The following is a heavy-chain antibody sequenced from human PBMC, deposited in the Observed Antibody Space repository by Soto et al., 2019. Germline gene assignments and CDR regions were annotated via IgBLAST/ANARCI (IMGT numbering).Heavy chain of an antibody. CDR2: ISYDGSND. Sequence: GGSLRLSCVGSGFTFSDNGMHWVRQAPGKGLEWVALISYDGSNDNYADSVKGRFTISRDNSNNTVYLDMNSLRVEDTAMYYGAKDRMYVEKFFDYCAQGILDTVSS. CDR3: AKDRMYVEKFFDY. CDR1: GFTFSDNG. V-gene: IGHV3-30*18. D-gene: IGHD2-8*01. J-gene: IGHJ4*02.